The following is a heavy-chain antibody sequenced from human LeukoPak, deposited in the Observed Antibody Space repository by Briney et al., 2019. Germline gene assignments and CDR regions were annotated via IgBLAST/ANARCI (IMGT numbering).Heavy chain of an antibody. Sequence: PSETLSLTCAVYGGSFSGYYWSWIRQPAGKGLEWIGRIYTSGSTNYNPSLKSRVTISVDTSKNQFSLKLSSVTAADTAVYYCARAVAGYNWFDPWGQGTLVTVSS. V-gene: IGHV4-59*10. J-gene: IGHJ5*02. CDR1: GGSFSGYY. CDR2: IYTSGST. D-gene: IGHD6-19*01. CDR3: ARAVAGYNWFDP.